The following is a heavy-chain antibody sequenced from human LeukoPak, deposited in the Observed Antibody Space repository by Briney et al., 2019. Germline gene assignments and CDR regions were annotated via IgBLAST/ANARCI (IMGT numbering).Heavy chain of an antibody. CDR3: AKGAGNFDWSYHDY. CDR2: ISGSGGNT. J-gene: IGHJ4*02. CDR1: RFTFSSYA. D-gene: IGHD3-9*01. V-gene: IGHV3-23*01. Sequence: GGSLRLSCAASRFTFSSYAMSWVRQAPGKGLEWVSAISGSGGNTYNADSVKGRFTISRDNSKNSLYLQLNSLRAEDTAVYYCAKGAGNFDWSYHDYWGQGTLVTVSS.